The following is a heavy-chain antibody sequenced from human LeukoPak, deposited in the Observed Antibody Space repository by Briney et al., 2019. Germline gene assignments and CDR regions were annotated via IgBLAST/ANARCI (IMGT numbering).Heavy chain of an antibody. CDR2: FIPILGTA. Sequence: ASVKVSCKASGATFSDYALNWVRQAPGQGLEWMGVFIPILGTANSTQKFQDRLTITADMSTNTAYMELSSLRSEDADVYFCAGIPVFGVVLHQEPVWGKGTTVTVSS. D-gene: IGHD3-3*01. CDR3: AGIPVFGVVLHQEPV. V-gene: IGHV1-69*10. CDR1: GATFSDYA. J-gene: IGHJ6*04.